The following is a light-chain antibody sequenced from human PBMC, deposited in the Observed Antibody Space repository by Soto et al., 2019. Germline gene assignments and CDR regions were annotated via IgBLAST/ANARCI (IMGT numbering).Light chain of an antibody. CDR2: APS. Sequence: DIQLPQSPSSLSASVGDTVTITCRASQTIDSFLIWYQQKPGIAPKVLIYAPSSLQSGVPSRFSGSGSETDFTLTINSLHPEDFATYYCQQTYNAPFTFGQGTKL. CDR1: QTIDSF. CDR3: QQTYNAPFT. V-gene: IGKV1-39*01. J-gene: IGKJ2*01.